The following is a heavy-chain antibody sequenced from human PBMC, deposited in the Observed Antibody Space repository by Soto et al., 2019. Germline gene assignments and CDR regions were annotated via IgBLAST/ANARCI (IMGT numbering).Heavy chain of an antibody. Sequence: PSETLSLTCSVSGGSISTSSYFWGWIRQPPGKGLEWVGAVHYSGSANYRSSLQSRVTISVDTSQNQFSLRLRSVTAADTAVYYCARHRWGSGSYSGLLDFWGKGELVTVSS. CDR1: GGSISTSSYF. CDR2: VHYSGSA. J-gene: IGHJ4*02. D-gene: IGHD3-10*01. V-gene: IGHV4-39*01. CDR3: ARHRWGSGSYSGLLDF.